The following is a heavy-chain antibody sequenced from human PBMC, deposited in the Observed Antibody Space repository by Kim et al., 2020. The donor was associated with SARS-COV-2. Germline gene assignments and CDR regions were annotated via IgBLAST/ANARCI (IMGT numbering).Heavy chain of an antibody. CDR3: ARRSRGDGSPGY. J-gene: IGHJ4*02. V-gene: IGHV4-39*01. D-gene: IGHD3-16*01. Sequence: YYNPSLKSSVIISVDTSRNQFSLKLTSVTAADTAVYYCARRSRGDGSPGYWGQGTLVTVSS.